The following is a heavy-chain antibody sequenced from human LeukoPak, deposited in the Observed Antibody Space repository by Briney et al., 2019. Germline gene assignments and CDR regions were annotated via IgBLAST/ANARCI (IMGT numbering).Heavy chain of an antibody. CDR3: ARDAGWGGSYWPRDY. D-gene: IGHD1-26*01. CDR2: ISAYNGNT. V-gene: IGHV1-18*01. CDR1: GYTFTSYG. J-gene: IGHJ4*02. Sequence: GASVKVSCKASGYTFTSYGISWVRQAPGQGLEWMGWISAYNGNTNYAQKLQGRVTMTTDTSTSTAYMELRSLRSDDTAGYYCARDAGWGGSYWPRDYWGQGTLVTVSS.